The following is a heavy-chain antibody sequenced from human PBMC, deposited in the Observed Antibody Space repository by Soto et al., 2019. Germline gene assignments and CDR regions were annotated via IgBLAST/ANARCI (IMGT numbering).Heavy chain of an antibody. J-gene: IGHJ4*02. CDR2: ISYDGSNK. CDR3: ARGGREPFDY. D-gene: IGHD1-1*01. V-gene: IGHV3-30-3*01. CDR1: GFTFSSYA. Sequence: GGSLRLSCAASGFTFSSYAMHWVRQAPGKGLEWVAVISYDGSNKYYADSVKGRFTISRDDAKSEAYLQMNNLRAEDRAVYYCARGGREPFDYWGQGALVTVS.